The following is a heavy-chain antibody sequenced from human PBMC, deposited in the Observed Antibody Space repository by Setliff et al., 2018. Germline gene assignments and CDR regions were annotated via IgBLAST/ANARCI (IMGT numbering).Heavy chain of an antibody. D-gene: IGHD3-10*01. CDR1: GYTLNNYG. Sequence: SVKVSCKASGYTLNNYGVAWVRQAPGQGLDWMGWVTIYNGNTKYAQNLQGRLTLTTDRSTSTVYMELGSLTTDDTAIYYCARVESMVRGKNILRHFDYWGQGTQVTVSS. J-gene: IGHJ4*02. V-gene: IGHV1-18*01. CDR2: VTIYNGNT. CDR3: ARVESMVRGKNILRHFDY.